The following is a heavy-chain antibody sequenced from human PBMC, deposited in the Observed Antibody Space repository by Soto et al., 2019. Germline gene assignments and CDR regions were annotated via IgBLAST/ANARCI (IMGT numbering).Heavy chain of an antibody. CDR3: ARDYHYYDRSGYYYPYYLDH. Sequence: SETLSLTCTVSGGSISSYYWSWIRQPAGKGLEWIGYIYYSGSTYYNPSLKSRVTISVDTSKNQFSLKLSSVTAADTAVYYCARDYHYYDRSGYYYPYYLDHWGQGTLVTVSS. V-gene: IGHV4-59*06. D-gene: IGHD3-22*01. CDR2: IYYSGST. CDR1: GGSISSYY. J-gene: IGHJ4*02.